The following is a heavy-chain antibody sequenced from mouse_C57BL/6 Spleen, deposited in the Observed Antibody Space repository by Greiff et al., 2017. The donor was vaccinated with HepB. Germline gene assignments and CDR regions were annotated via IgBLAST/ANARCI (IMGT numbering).Heavy chain of an antibody. CDR3: ARQGSYYYGSSYPFAY. CDR2: ISGGGGNT. D-gene: IGHD1-1*01. J-gene: IGHJ3*01. CDR1: GFTFSSYT. Sequence: EVKLMESGGGLVKPGGSLKLSCAASGFTFSSYTMSWVRQTPEKRLEWVATISGGGGNTYYPDSVKGRFTISRDNAKNTLYLQMSSLRSEDTALYYCARQGSYYYGSSYPFAYWGQGTLVTVSA. V-gene: IGHV5-9*01.